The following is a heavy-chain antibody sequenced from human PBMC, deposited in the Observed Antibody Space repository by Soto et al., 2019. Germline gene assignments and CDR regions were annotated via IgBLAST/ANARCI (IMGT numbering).Heavy chain of an antibody. CDR1: GFTFSSYW. Sequence: GGSLRLSCAASGFTFSSYWMHWVRQAPGKGLVWVSRINSDGSSTSYADSVKGRFTISRDNAKNTLYLQMNSLRAEDTAVYYCARADYDFWSGYPRPDFDYWGQGTLVTVSS. V-gene: IGHV3-74*01. CDR3: ARADYDFWSGYPRPDFDY. J-gene: IGHJ4*02. D-gene: IGHD3-3*01. CDR2: INSDGSST.